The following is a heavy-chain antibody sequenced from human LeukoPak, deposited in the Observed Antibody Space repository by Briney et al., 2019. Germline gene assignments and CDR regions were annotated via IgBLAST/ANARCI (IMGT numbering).Heavy chain of an antibody. CDR1: GYTFTGYY. Sequence: EASVKVSCKASGYTFTGYYMHWVRQAPGQGLEWMGWINPNSGGTNYAQKFQGWVTMTRDTSISTAYMELSRLRSDDTAVFYCARDDGNEYYYDSYAFDIWGQGTMVTVSS. D-gene: IGHD3-22*01. CDR3: ARDDGNEYYYDSYAFDI. V-gene: IGHV1-2*04. J-gene: IGHJ3*02. CDR2: INPNSGGT.